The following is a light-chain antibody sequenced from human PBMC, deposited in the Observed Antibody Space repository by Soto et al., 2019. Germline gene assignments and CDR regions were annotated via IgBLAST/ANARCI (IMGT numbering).Light chain of an antibody. CDR2: GAS. J-gene: IGKJ2*01. V-gene: IGKV3-20*01. CDR1: QSVSSSY. Sequence: EIVLTQSPGTLSLSPGERATLSCRASQSVSSSYLAWYQQKPGQPPRLFIYGASSRATGIPDRFSGSGSGTDFTLTISRLEPEDFAVYYCQQYGSSPYTFSQGTKLEIK. CDR3: QQYGSSPYT.